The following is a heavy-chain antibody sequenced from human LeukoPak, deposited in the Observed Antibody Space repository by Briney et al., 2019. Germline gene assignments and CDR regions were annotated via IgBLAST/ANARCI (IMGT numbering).Heavy chain of an antibody. J-gene: IGHJ4*02. CDR3: ARDARGWLQVLGY. Sequence: ASVKVSCKASGCTFTGYYMHWVRQAPGQGLEWMGWINPNSGGTNYAQKFQGRVTMTRDTSISTAYMELSRLRSDDTAVYYCARDARGWLQVLGYWGQGTLVTVSS. V-gene: IGHV1-2*02. CDR2: INPNSGGT. CDR1: GCTFTGYY. D-gene: IGHD5-24*01.